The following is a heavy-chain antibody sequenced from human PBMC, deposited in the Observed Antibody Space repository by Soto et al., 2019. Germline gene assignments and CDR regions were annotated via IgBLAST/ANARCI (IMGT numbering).Heavy chain of an antibody. Sequence: VQLLESGGGLVQPGGSLRLSCGASGLIFSNYGMAWVRQAPGKGLEWVSAISASGDTTYYADSVKGRFTISRDNSKDTFYLQMNSLRADDTAIYYCAKDRSLWYFNLWGRGTLVTVSS. CDR1: GLIFSNYG. CDR2: ISASGDTT. CDR3: AKDRSLWYFNL. J-gene: IGHJ2*01. V-gene: IGHV3-23*01.